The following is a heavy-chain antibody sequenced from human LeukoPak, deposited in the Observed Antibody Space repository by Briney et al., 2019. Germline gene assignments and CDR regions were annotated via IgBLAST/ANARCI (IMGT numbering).Heavy chain of an antibody. CDR2: ITSSGNTI. V-gene: IGHV3-48*04. Sequence: GGSLRLSCAASGFTFSTYSMNWVRQAPGKGLEWVSYITSSGNTIHYADSVKGRFTISRDNAKNSLYLQMNSLRAENTAVYYCARAAPGIAAGLLDYWGQGTLFTVSS. CDR3: ARAAPGIAAGLLDY. D-gene: IGHD6-13*01. CDR1: GFTFSTYS. J-gene: IGHJ4*02.